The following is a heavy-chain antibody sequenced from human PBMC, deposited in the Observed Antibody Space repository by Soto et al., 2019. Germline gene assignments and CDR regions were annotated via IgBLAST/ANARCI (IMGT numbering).Heavy chain of an antibody. CDR1: GYTFTSYD. Sequence: AAVKVSCKTSGYTFTSYDIHWVRQATGQGLEWMGWMNPNNGYTDYAQEFQGRVTMTRDTSLSTAYMELSSLTSDDTAVYYCARGRGWRDYWGQGTMVTVSS. CDR2: MNPNNGYT. V-gene: IGHV1-8*01. CDR3: ARGRGWRDY. J-gene: IGHJ4*02. D-gene: IGHD6-19*01.